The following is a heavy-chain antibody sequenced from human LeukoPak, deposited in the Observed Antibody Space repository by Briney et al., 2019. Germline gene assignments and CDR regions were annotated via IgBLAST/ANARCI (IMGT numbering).Heavy chain of an antibody. Sequence: GGSLRLSCAASGFTFSSYAMSWVRQAPGKGLEWVSAISGSGDSTYYADSVKGRFPISRDNSKNTLYLQMNSLRAEDTAVYYCAKKGTYCSGGSCYGYYYYMVVWGKGTTVTVSS. CDR1: GFTFSSYA. CDR2: ISGSGDST. J-gene: IGHJ6*03. V-gene: IGHV3-23*01. CDR3: AKKGTYCSGGSCYGYYYYMVV. D-gene: IGHD2-15*01.